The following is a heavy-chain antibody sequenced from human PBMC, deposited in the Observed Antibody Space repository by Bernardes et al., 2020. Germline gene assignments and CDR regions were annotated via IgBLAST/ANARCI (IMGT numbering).Heavy chain of an antibody. CDR2: IYWDDDK. J-gene: IGHJ3*02. CDR1: GFSLSTSGVG. CDR3: AHTHPPHTTVTTWDKVDAFDI. V-gene: IGHV2-5*02. Sequence: SSPTPVKPTQTLTLTCTFSGFSLSTSGVGVGWIRQPPGKALEWLALIYWDDDKRYSPSLKSRLTITKDTSKNQVVLTMTNMDPVDTATYYCAHTHPPHTTVTTWDKVDAFDIWGQGTMVTVSS. D-gene: IGHD4-17*01.